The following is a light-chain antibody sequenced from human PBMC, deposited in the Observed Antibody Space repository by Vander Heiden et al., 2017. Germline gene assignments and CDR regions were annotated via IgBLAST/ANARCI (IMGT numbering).Light chain of an antibody. V-gene: IGKV3-11*01. CDR1: QSVSTS. Sequence: DTVLTQSPATLSLSPGERATLACRASQSVSTSLAWYQQKPGQSPRLLIYDASNRATGVPARFSGSGSGTYFTLTISSREPEDSAVYYCQQHSYWPPPTFGGGTRVEI. CDR2: DAS. CDR3: QQHSYWPPPT. J-gene: IGKJ4*01.